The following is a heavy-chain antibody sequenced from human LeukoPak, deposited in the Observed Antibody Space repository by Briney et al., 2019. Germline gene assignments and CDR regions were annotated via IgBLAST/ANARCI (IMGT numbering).Heavy chain of an antibody. CDR1: GFTFSSYD. J-gene: IGHJ4*02. Sequence: PGGSLRLSCAASGFTFSSYDMHWVRHATGKGLEWVSAIGTAGDTYYPGSVKGRFTISRENAKNSLYLQMNSLRAGDTAVYYCARSTYSSGWDFDYWGQGTLVTVSS. V-gene: IGHV3-13*01. CDR3: ARSTYSSGWDFDY. CDR2: IGTAGDT. D-gene: IGHD6-19*01.